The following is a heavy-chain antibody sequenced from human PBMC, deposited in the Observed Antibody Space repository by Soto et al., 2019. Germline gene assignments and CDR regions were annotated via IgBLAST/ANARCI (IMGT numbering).Heavy chain of an antibody. CDR2: INPAGPTT. CDR3: ASFEYSSSGGFYYYSGMDV. V-gene: IGHV1-46*01. D-gene: IGHD6-6*01. J-gene: IGHJ6*02. CDR1: GYTFTFYH. Sequence: ASVKVSCKASGYTFTFYHIHWVRQAPGQGLEWMGIINPAGPTTTYAQKFQGRVTMTRNTSISTAYMELSSLRSEDTAVYYCASFEYSSSGGFYYYSGMDVWGQGTTVTVSS.